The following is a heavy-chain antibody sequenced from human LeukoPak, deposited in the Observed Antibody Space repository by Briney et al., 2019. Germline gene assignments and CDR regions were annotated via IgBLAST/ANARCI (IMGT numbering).Heavy chain of an antibody. CDR2: IIPILGIA. V-gene: IGHV1-69*04. D-gene: IGHD2-15*01. J-gene: IGHJ3*02. CDR3: ARGQDVEVVAAIYRQGAFDI. CDR1: GGTFSSYA. Sequence: ASVKVSCKASGGTFSSYAISWVRQAPGQGLEWMGRIIPILGIANYAQKFQGRVTITADKSTSTAYMELSSLRSEDTAVYYCARGQDVEVVAAIYRQGAFDIWGQGTMVTVSS.